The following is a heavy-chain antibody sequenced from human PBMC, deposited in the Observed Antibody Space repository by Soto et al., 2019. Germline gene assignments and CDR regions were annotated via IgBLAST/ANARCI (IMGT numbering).Heavy chain of an antibody. CDR1: GFTFSSYA. Sequence: EVQVLESGGGLGQPGGSLRLSCAASGFTFSSYAMAWVRQAPGKGLEWVSSISGSGDRTYYADSVKGRFTISRDNSKNTLPLQRNRLRAEDTALYYCARGPYTDSSEWFDPWGQGTLVTVSS. CDR3: ARGPYTDSSEWFDP. J-gene: IGHJ5*02. V-gene: IGHV3-23*01. CDR2: ISGSGDRT. D-gene: IGHD2-2*02.